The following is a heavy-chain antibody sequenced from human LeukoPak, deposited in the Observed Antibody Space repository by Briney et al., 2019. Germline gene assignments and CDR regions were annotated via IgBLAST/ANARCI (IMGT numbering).Heavy chain of an antibody. J-gene: IGHJ6*02. CDR2: INHSGST. CDR3: ARVGYVRYYGMDV. Sequence: SETLSLTCAVYGGSFSGYYWSWIRQPPGKGLVWIGEINHSGSTNYNPSLKSRVTISVDTSKNQFSLKLSSVTAADTAVYYCARVGYVRYYGMDVWGQGTTVTVSS. CDR1: GGSFSGYY. V-gene: IGHV4-34*01. D-gene: IGHD5-12*01.